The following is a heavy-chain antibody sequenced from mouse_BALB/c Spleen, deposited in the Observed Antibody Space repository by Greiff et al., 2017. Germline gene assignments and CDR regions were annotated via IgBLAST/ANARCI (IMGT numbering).Heavy chain of an antibody. V-gene: IGHV2-6*02. J-gene: IGHJ2*01. CDR3: ARDSSGYFDY. CDR2: IWSDGST. Sequence: QVQLKESGPGLVQPSQSLSITCTVSGFSLTSYGVHWVRQSPGKGLEWLVVIWSDGSTTYNSALKSRLSISKDNSKSQVFLKMNSLQTDDTAMYYCARDSSGYFDYWGQGTTLTVSS. CDR1: GFSLTSYG. D-gene: IGHD3-2*01.